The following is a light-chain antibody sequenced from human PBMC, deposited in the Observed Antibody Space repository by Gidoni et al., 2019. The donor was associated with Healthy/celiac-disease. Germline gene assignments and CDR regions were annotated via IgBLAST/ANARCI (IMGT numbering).Light chain of an antibody. J-gene: IGLJ3*02. CDR2: EVS. CDR3: SSYTSSSTWV. V-gene: IGLV2-14*01. CDR1: SSDVGGYNY. Sequence: QSALTQPASVSGSPGQSNTISCTGTSSDVGGYNYVSWYQQQPGKAPTLMLYEVSNRPSGVSNLFSGSQSCNTASLTISVLQAEAAPDYYCSSYTSSSTWVFGAGTKLTVL.